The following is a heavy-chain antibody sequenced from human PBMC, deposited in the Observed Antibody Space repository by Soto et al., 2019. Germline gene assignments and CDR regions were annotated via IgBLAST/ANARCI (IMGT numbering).Heavy chain of an antibody. CDR3: ASAGGLMVRGVIITINAFDI. Sequence: PGGSLRLSCVASDFTFSNRWMHGVRQVPGKGRVWVSHINSDGSSTTYADSVKGRFTISRDNSKNTLYLQMNSLRAEDTAVYYCASAGGLMVRGVIITINAFDIWGQGTMVTVSS. J-gene: IGHJ3*02. D-gene: IGHD3-10*01. V-gene: IGHV3-74*03. CDR2: INSDGSST. CDR1: DFTFSNRW.